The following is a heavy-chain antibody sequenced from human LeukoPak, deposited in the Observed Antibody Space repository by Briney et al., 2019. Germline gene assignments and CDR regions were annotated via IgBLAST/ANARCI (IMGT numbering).Heavy chain of an antibody. V-gene: IGHV3-30*04. CDR1: GFTFSSYA. Sequence: GGSLRLSCAASGFTFSSYAMHWVRQAPGKGLEWEAVISYDGSNKYYADSVKGRFTISRDNSKNTLYLQMNSLRAEDTAVYYCAKSSGWHQAYGAFDIWGQGTMVTVSS. CDR3: AKSSGWHQAYGAFDI. CDR2: ISYDGSNK. D-gene: IGHD6-19*01. J-gene: IGHJ3*02.